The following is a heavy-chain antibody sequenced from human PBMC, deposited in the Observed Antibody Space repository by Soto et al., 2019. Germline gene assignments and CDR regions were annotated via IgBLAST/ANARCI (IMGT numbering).Heavy chain of an antibody. CDR2: VSASGGNT. CDR3: AKGPERPLRGYRYENYYHGMDV. D-gene: IGHD5-18*01. Sequence: GGSLRLSCAASGLTFSKYAMSWVRQAPGKGLEWVSVVSASGGNTYYTDSVKGRFIISRDNSKNTLYLQINSLRVEDTALYYCAKGPERPLRGYRYENYYHGMDVRGQGTKVTVSS. V-gene: IGHV3-23*01. CDR1: GLTFSKYA. J-gene: IGHJ6*02.